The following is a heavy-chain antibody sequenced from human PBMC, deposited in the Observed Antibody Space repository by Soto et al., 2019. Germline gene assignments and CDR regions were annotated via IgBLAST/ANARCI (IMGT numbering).Heavy chain of an antibody. CDR2: IIPIFGTA. V-gene: IGHV1-69*01. Sequence: QVQLVQSGVEVKKPGSSVKVSCKASGGTFSSYSINWVRQAPGQGLEWMGEIIPIFGTANYAQKFQGRVTITADESTSTAYMELSSLRSADTAVYYCARDGGRHSGGIDYWGQGTLVTVSS. CDR3: ARDGGRHSGGIDY. J-gene: IGHJ4*02. D-gene: IGHD1-26*01. CDR1: GGTFSSYS.